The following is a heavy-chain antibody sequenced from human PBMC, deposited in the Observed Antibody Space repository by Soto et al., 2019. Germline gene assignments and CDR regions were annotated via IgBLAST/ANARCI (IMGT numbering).Heavy chain of an antibody. D-gene: IGHD3-10*01. J-gene: IGHJ6*02. Sequence: SQTLSLTCAISGDSVSSNSAAWNWIRQSPSRGLEWLGRTYYRSKWYNDYAVSVKSRITINPDTSKNQFSLQLNSVTPEDTAVYYCARDAWFGEFRSYYYYYGMDVWGQGTTVTVSS. CDR1: GDSVSSNSAA. CDR2: TYYRSKWYN. CDR3: ARDAWFGEFRSYYYYYGMDV. V-gene: IGHV6-1*01.